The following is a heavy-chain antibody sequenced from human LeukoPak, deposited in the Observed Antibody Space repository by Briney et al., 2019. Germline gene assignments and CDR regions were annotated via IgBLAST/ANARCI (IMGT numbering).Heavy chain of an antibody. J-gene: IGHJ4*02. CDR2: INPNSGGT. D-gene: IGHD5-24*01. Sequence: ASVKVSCKASGYTFTGYYMHWVRQAPGQGLEWMGWINPNSGGTNYAQKFQGRVTMTRDTSISTAYMELSRLRSDDTAVYYCARDLRRDGYNISDYWGQGTLVTVSS. CDR1: GYTFTGYY. V-gene: IGHV1-2*02. CDR3: ARDLRRDGYNISDY.